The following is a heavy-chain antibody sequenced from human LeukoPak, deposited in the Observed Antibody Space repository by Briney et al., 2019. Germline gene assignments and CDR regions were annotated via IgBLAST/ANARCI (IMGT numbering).Heavy chain of an antibody. Sequence: GGSLRLSCTASGSSLSGYEINWVRQAPGKGLEWVSYINTGSSSIYYADSLKGRFTISRDDAKNSVYLQLNSLRAEDTALYYCARETSHCGGDCYDYWGQGTLVTVSS. CDR2: INTGSSSI. CDR3: ARETSHCGGDCYDY. D-gene: IGHD2-21*01. CDR1: GSSLSGYE. V-gene: IGHV3-48*03. J-gene: IGHJ4*02.